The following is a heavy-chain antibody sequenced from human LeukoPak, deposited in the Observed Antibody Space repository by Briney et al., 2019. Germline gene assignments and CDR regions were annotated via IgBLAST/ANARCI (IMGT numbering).Heavy chain of an antibody. D-gene: IGHD1-26*01. CDR1: GYTFTGYY. CDR2: INPNSGGT. CDR3: ARDRAIIVGATRAYYYGMDV. Sequence: GASVKVSCKASGYTFTGYYMHWVRQAPGQGLEWMGWINPNSGGTNYAQKFQGRVTMTRDTSISTAYMELSRLRSDDTAVYYCARDRAIIVGATRAYYYGMDVWGQGTTVTVSS. J-gene: IGHJ6*02. V-gene: IGHV1-2*02.